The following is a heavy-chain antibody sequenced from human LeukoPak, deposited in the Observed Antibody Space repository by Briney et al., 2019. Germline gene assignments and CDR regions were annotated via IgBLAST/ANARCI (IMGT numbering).Heavy chain of an antibody. V-gene: IGHV4-61*02. CDR2: IYTSGST. Sequence: SQTLSLTCTVSGGSISSGSYYWSWIRRPAGKGLEWIGRIYTSGSTNYNPSLKSRVTISVDTSKNQVSLKLRSVTAADTAVYYCSEGYFEPFDHWGQGTLVTVSS. CDR1: GGSISSGSYY. J-gene: IGHJ4*02. D-gene: IGHD2/OR15-2a*01. CDR3: SEGYFEPFDH.